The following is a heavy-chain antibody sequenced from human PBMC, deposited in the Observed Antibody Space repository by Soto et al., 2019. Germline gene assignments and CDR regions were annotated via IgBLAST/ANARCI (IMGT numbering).Heavy chain of an antibody. V-gene: IGHV1-18*01. Sequence: VASVKVSCKASGYTFTSYGISWVRQAPGQGLEWMGWISAYNGNTNYAQKLQGRVTMTTDTSTSTAYMELRSLRSDDTAVYYCARGPWGSSTSYNWFDPWGQGTQVTVSS. J-gene: IGHJ5*02. CDR3: ARGPWGSSTSYNWFDP. CDR2: ISAYNGNT. CDR1: GYTFTSYG. D-gene: IGHD2-2*01.